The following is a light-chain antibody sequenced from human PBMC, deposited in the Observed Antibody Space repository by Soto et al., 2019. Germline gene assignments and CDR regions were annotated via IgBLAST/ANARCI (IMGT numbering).Light chain of an antibody. V-gene: IGLV1-44*01. J-gene: IGLJ3*02. CDR2: TNN. CDR3: SSWDDSLNGWV. Sequence: QAVVTQPPSASGTPGQRVTISCSGSSSNLGSNPVNWYQQLPGTAPKLLIYTNNQRPSGVPDRFSGSRSGTSASLAISGLQSEDEADYYCSSWDDSLNGWVFGGGTKLTVL. CDR1: SSNLGSNP.